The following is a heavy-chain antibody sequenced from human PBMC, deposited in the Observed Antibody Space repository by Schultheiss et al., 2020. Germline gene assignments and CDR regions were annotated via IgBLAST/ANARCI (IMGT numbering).Heavy chain of an antibody. CDR1: GFTFSDYW. Sequence: GGSLRLSCAASGFTFSDYWMHWVRLAPGKGLVWVSSITSSSSYIYYADSVKGRFTISRDNAKNTLYLQMNSLRAEDTAVYYCAKANTVTTVAFDYWGQGTLVTVSS. J-gene: IGHJ4*02. D-gene: IGHD4-17*01. V-gene: IGHV3-21*04. CDR3: AKANTVTTVAFDY. CDR2: ITSSSSYI.